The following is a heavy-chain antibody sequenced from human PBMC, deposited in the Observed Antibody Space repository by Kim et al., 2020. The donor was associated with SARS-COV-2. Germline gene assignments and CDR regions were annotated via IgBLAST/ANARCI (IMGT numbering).Heavy chain of an antibody. CDR2: IIPIFGTA. CDR1: GGTFSSYA. CDR3: ARGRRRQVARYYFDY. V-gene: IGHV1-69*13. Sequence: SVKVSCKASGGTFSSYAISWVRQAPGQGLEWMGGIIPIFGTANYAQKFQGRVTIAADESTSTAYMELSSLRSEDTAVYYCARGRRRQVARYYFDYWGQGTLGTVSS. J-gene: IGHJ4*02.